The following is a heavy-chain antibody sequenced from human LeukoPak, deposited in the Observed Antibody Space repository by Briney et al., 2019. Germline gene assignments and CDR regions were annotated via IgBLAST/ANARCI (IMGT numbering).Heavy chain of an antibody. Sequence: SSETLSLTCTVSGGSISSNSYYWVWIRQPPGKGPEWIGSISYSGSPYYNPSLTSRITISADTSKNQFSLKLNSVTAADTAVYYCARKDGTLFEYWGQGTLVTVSS. D-gene: IGHD1-1*01. CDR3: ARKDGTLFEY. CDR2: ISYSGSP. V-gene: IGHV4-39*01. CDR1: GGSISSNSYY. J-gene: IGHJ4*02.